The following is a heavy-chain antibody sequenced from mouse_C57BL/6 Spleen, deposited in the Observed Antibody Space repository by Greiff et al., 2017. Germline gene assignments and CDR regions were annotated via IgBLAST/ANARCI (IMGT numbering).Heavy chain of an antibody. CDR1: GYTFTSYW. V-gene: IGHV1-69*01. CDR2: IDPSDSYT. CDR3: ARSSSGYGAY. D-gene: IGHD3-2*02. Sequence: VQLQQPGAELVMPGASVKLSCKASGYTFTSYWMHWVKQRPGQGLEWIGEIDPSDSYTNYNQKFKGNSTLTVDKSSSTAYMQLSSLTSEDSAVYSCARSSSGYGAYWGQGTLVTVSA. J-gene: IGHJ3*01.